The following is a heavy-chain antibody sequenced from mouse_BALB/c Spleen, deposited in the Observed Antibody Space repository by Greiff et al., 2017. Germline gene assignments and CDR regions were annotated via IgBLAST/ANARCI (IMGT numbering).Heavy chain of an antibody. CDR3: AREGDYGKCYAMDY. CDR1: GFSLTGYG. V-gene: IGHV2-6-7*01. J-gene: IGHJ4*01. CDR2: IWGDGST. D-gene: IGHD2-1*01. Sequence: QDQLKESGPGLVAPSQSLSITCTVSGFSLTGYGVNWVRQPPGKGLEWLGMIWGDGSTDYNSALKSRLSISKDNSKSQVFLKMNSLQTDDTARYYCAREGDYGKCYAMDYWGQGTSVTVSS.